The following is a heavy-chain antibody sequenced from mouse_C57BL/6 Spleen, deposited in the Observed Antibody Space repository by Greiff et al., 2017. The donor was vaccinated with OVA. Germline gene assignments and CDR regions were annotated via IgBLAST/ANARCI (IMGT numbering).Heavy chain of an antibody. V-gene: IGHV1-50*01. CDR1: GYTFTSYW. Sequence: QVQLQQPGAALVKPGASVKLSCKASGYTFTSYWMQWVKQRPGQGLEWIGEIDPSDSYTNYNQKFKGKATLTVDTSASTAYMQLSSLTSEDSAVYYCARRDDGYFDYAMDYWGQGTSVTVSS. CDR2: IDPSDSYT. D-gene: IGHD2-3*01. CDR3: ARRDDGYFDYAMDY. J-gene: IGHJ4*01.